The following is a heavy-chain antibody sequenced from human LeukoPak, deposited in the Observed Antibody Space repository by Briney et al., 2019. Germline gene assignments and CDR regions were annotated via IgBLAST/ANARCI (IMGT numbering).Heavy chain of an antibody. CDR3: ARGGLGSFDY. D-gene: IGHD7-27*01. J-gene: IGHJ4*02. Sequence: PGGSLRLSCAASGFTFSTDWRHWVRQAPGKGLVWVSRISSDGSITSYADSVKGRFTISRDNAKDTLYLQMNSLRAEDTAVYYCARGGLGSFDYWGQGTLVTVSS. V-gene: IGHV3-74*01. CDR1: GFTFSTDW. CDR2: ISSDGSIT.